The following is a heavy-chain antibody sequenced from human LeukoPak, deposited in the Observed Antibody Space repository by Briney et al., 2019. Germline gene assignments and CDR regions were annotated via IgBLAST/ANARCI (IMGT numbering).Heavy chain of an antibody. CDR1: GGSFSGYY. CDR2: INHSGST. J-gene: IGHJ4*02. Sequence: SETLSLTCAVHGGSFSGYYWSWIRQPPGKGLEWIGEINHSGSTNYNPSLKSRVTISVDTSKNQFSLKLSSVTAADTAVYYCARGRVDIVVVPAAMSRYFDYWGQGTLVTVSS. D-gene: IGHD2-2*03. V-gene: IGHV4-34*01. CDR3: ARGRVDIVVVPAAMSRYFDY.